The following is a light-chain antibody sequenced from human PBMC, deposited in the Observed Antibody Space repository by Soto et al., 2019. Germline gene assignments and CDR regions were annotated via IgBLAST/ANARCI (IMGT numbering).Light chain of an antibody. CDR2: EVR. Sequence: QCLRTLPGSVSGSRGQSIAISCTGTSSDIGGYDYVSWYQQRPGKAPKLMIYEVRYRPSGVSNRFSGSKSGNTASLTISGLQADDEADYYCRSYTRTSNHYFFGSGTKVTVL. J-gene: IGLJ1*01. V-gene: IGLV2-14*01. CDR3: RSYTRTSNHYF. CDR1: SSDIGGYDY.